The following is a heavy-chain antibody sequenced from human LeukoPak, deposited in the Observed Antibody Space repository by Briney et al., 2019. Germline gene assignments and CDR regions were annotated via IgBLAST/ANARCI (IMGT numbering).Heavy chain of an antibody. CDR3: ARQTAMGRSGDY. CDR2: IDPSDSDT. V-gene: IGHV5-51*01. Sequence: NPGESLQISCKASGSSFTSYWIGWVRQMPEKGLEWMGIIDPSDSDTRYTPSFQGQVTISADKSLTTAYLQWNSLKASDTAMYYCARQTAMGRSGDYWGQGTLVTVSS. CDR1: GSSFTSYW. D-gene: IGHD5-18*01. J-gene: IGHJ4*02.